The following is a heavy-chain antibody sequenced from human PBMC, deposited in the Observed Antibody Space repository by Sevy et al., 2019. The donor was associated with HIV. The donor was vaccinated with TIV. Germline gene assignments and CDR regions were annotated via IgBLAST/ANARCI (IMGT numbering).Heavy chain of an antibody. CDR2: ISSSGGSK. CDR3: ATLRGGLYGSGYFQN. CDR1: GFTFSAYA. Sequence: GGSLRLSCAASGFTFSAYAMSWVRQAPGKGLEWVSCISSSGGSKYYAGSLKGRFSISRDTSKNTLYLQMNSLRVEDTAVYYCATLRGGLYGSGYFQNWGQGTQVTVSS. V-gene: IGHV3-23*01. J-gene: IGHJ1*01. D-gene: IGHD3-10*01.